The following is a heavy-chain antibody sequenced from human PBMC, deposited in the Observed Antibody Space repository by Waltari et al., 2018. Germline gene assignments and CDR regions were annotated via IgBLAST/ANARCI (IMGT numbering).Heavy chain of an antibody. V-gene: IGHV3-9*01. J-gene: IGHJ4*02. CDR1: GFTFDDYA. Sequence: EVQLVESGGVVVQPGGSLRLSCAASGFTFDDYAMHWVRQAPGKGLEWVSGISWNSGSIGYADSVKGRFTISRDNAKNSLYLQMNSLRAEDTALYYCAKSTVRDCSSTSCYFSFDYWGQGTLVTVSS. D-gene: IGHD2-2*01. CDR2: ISWNSGSI. CDR3: AKSTVRDCSSTSCYFSFDY.